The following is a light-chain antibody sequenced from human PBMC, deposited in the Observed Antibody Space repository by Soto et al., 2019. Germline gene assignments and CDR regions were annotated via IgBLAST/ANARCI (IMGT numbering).Light chain of an antibody. J-gene: IGKJ1*01. CDR1: QSVSSK. CDR3: QQYNNWPLT. CDR2: GAS. Sequence: TVMTQSPVTLSVSPGERATLSCRASQSVSSKLAWYQQKPGQAPRLLIYGASTRATGIPDRFSGGGSGTEFTLTISSLQSEDFAVYYCQQYNNWPLTFGQGTKVDIK. V-gene: IGKV3-15*01.